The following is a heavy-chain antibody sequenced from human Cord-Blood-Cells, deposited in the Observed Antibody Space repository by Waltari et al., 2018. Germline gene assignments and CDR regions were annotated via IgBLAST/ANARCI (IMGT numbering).Heavy chain of an antibody. CDR2: IYSGGST. J-gene: IGHJ6*02. CDR3: ATGPVGYYYYGMDV. Sequence: EVQLVESGGGLIQPGGSLRLSCAASGFTVSSNYMSWVRQAPGKGLEWVSVIYSGGSTYYADSVKGRFTISRDNSKNPLYLQMNSLRAEDTAVYYCATGPVGYYYYGMDVWGQGTTVTVSS. CDR1: GFTVSSNY. V-gene: IGHV3-53*01.